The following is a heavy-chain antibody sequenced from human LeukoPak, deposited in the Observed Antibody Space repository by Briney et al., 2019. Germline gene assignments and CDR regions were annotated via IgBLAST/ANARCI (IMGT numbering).Heavy chain of an antibody. CDR1: GFSFSTYG. J-gene: IGHJ4*02. D-gene: IGHD3-16*01. Sequence: GGSLRLSCVASGFSFSTYGMSWVRQAPGKGLEWLSAIDGNGAKTFYAESVKGRFTISRDNSKNTLYLQMHSLRGEDTALYYCAKDLHWGLDYWGQGALVTVSS. CDR2: IDGNGAKT. CDR3: AKDLHWGLDY. V-gene: IGHV3-23*01.